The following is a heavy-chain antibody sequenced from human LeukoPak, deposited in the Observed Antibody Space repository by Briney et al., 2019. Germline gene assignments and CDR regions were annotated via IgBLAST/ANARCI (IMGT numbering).Heavy chain of an antibody. Sequence: SETLSLTCAISGDSVSSNSAAWNWIRQSPSRGLEWLGRTYYRSRRYNDYAFSVQSRITINPDTSRNQFSLRLSSVTPEDTAVYYCASGGSYSFDYWGQGILVTVSS. D-gene: IGHD3-10*01. CDR3: ASGGSYSFDY. CDR2: TYYRSRRYN. J-gene: IGHJ4*02. V-gene: IGHV6-1*01. CDR1: GDSVSSNSAA.